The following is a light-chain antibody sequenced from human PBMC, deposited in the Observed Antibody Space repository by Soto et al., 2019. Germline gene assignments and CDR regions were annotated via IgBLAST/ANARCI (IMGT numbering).Light chain of an antibody. Sequence: QSALTQPASVSGSPGQSITISCTGTTSDVGGYDYVSWYQRHPGKAPKLLIFNVNKRPSGVSHRFSGSKSGSTASPTIAGLEIEAEDDYYCSSYASVYISLVLFGGGTKLTVL. CDR2: NVN. CDR1: TSDVGGYDY. CDR3: SSYASVYISLVL. V-gene: IGLV2-14*03. J-gene: IGLJ2*01.